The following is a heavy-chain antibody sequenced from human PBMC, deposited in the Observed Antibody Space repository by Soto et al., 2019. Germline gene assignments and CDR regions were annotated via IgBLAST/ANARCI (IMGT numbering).Heavy chain of an antibody. V-gene: IGHV4-34*01. CDR3: ALYYYDSSGYYSSPIDY. CDR1: GGSFGGYY. D-gene: IGHD3-22*01. CDR2: INHSGST. Sequence: SETLSLTCAVYGGSFGGYYWSWIRQPPGKGLEWIGEINHSGSTNYNQSLKSRVTISVDTSKNQFSLKLSSVTAADTAVYYCALYYYDSSGYYSSPIDYWGQGTLVTVSS. J-gene: IGHJ4*02.